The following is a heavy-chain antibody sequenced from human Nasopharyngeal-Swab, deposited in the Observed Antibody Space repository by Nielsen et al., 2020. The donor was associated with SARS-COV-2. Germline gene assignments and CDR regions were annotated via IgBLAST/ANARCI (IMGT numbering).Heavy chain of an antibody. D-gene: IGHD6-19*01. V-gene: IGHV3-33*01. J-gene: IGHJ4*02. CDR1: GFTFSSYG. CDR3: ARDKERAGYSSGWYGL. Sequence: GESLKISGAASGFTFSSYGMHWDRQGPGKGLEWVAVIWYDGSNKYYADSVKGRFTISRDNSKNTLYLQMNSLRAEDTAVYYCARDKERAGYSSGWYGLGGQGTLVTVSS. CDR2: IWYDGSNK.